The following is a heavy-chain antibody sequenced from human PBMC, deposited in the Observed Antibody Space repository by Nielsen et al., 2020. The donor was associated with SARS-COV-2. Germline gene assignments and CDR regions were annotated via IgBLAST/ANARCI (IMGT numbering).Heavy chain of an antibody. CDR3: ARVPITGTKIGAFDI. V-gene: IGHV3-48*02. D-gene: IGHD1-20*01. CDR2: ISSSSSTI. Sequence: GESLKISCAASGFTFDDYAMHWVRQAPGKGLEWVSYISSSSSTIYYADSVKGRFTISRDNAKNSLYLQMNSLRDEDTAVYYCARVPITGTKIGAFDIWGQGTMVTVSS. J-gene: IGHJ3*02. CDR1: GFTFDDYA.